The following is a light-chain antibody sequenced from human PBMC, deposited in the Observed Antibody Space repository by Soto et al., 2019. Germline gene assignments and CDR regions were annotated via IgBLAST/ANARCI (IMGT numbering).Light chain of an antibody. V-gene: IGKV1-9*01. CDR2: AAS. CDR1: QGISSY. J-gene: IGKJ4*01. CDR3: QHLHSYPLT. Sequence: IQLTQSPSSLSASVGDRVTITCRASQGISSYLAWYQQKPGKAPKLLIYAASILQGGVPSRFSGSGSGTDFTLTISSRQPEDVATDYCQHLHSYPLTFGGGTKVEIK.